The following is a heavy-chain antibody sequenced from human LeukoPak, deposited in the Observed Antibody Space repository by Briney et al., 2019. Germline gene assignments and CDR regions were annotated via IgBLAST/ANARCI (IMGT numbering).Heavy chain of an antibody. Sequence: SETLSLTCTVSDDSISDYYRGWIRQPPGKGLEWIGYIYYSGSTNYNPSLKSRVTISVDTSKNQFSLKLSSVTAADTAVYYCARDSGYDADAFDIWGQGTMVTVSS. CDR3: ARDSGYDADAFDI. CDR1: DDSISDYY. J-gene: IGHJ3*02. D-gene: IGHD5-12*01. V-gene: IGHV4-59*01. CDR2: IYYSGST.